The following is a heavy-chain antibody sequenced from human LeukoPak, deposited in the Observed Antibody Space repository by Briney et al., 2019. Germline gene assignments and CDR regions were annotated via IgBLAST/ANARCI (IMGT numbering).Heavy chain of an antibody. V-gene: IGHV3-30*02. CDR1: GFTFSSYG. J-gene: IGHJ4*02. D-gene: IGHD6-19*01. Sequence: GGSLRLSCAASGFTFSSYGMHWVRQAPGKGLEWMAFIRYDGSNKYYADSVKGRFTISRDNSKNTLYLQMNSLRAEDTALYYCARDLPVAGTPPFDYWGQGTLVTASS. CDR2: IRYDGSNK. CDR3: ARDLPVAGTPPFDY.